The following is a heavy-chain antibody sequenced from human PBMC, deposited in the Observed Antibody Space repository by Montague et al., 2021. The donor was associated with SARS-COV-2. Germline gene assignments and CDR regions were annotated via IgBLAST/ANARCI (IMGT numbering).Heavy chain of an antibody. Sequence: SETLSLTCAVYDGSFSDYSWTWIRQPPGKGLEWIGEINHRGSTNYNPSLKSRVTISVDTSKNQFSLKLTSVTAADTAVYYCARGRQQISRIIVVVAGGEYYFDVWGQGTLVAVSS. D-gene: IGHD3-22*01. CDR1: DGSFSDYS. J-gene: IGHJ4*02. CDR2: INHRGST. V-gene: IGHV4-34*01. CDR3: ARGRQQISRIIVVVAGGEYYFDV.